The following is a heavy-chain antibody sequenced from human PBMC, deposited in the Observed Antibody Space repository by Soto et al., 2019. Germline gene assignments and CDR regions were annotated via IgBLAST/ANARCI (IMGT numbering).Heavy chain of an antibody. D-gene: IGHD2-21*02. Sequence: QLQLRESGSGLVKPSQTLSLTCTVSGAPITSGAYSWSWIRQPPGKGFEWIGFIYQSGSTNYNQSLKIGVTIAVDRSKNHFSLQLTYLTAATTAVYYCARDMSECSSSDCYLSGWFDPWGPGTLVTVSS. CDR3: ARDMSECSSSDCYLSGWFDP. V-gene: IGHV4-30-2*01. CDR1: GAPITSGAYS. CDR2: IYQSGST. J-gene: IGHJ5*02.